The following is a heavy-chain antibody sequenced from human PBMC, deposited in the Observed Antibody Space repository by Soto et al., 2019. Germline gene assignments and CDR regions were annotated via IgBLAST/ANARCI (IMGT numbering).Heavy chain of an antibody. CDR2: ISSSSSYT. CDR3: ASPGGGITMVRGVKGWFDP. CDR1: GFTFSDYY. V-gene: IGHV3-11*03. D-gene: IGHD3-10*01. Sequence: GGSLRLSCAASGFTFSDYYMSWIRQAPGKGLEWVSYISSSSSYTNYADSVKGRYTISRDNAKNSLYLQMNSLRAEDTAVYYCASPGGGITMVRGVKGWFDPWGQGTLVTVSS. J-gene: IGHJ5*02.